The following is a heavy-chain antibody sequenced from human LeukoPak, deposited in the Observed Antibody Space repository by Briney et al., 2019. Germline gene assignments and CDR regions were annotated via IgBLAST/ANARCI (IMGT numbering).Heavy chain of an antibody. CDR1: GFTFSNAW. CDR2: IYSTGST. D-gene: IGHD3-3*01. CDR3: VRAVDFWSGSPPTSPVA. V-gene: IGHV4-4*07. J-gene: IGHJ5*02. Sequence: GSLRLSCAASGFTFSNAWMSWIRQPAGKGLEWIGRIYSTGSTHYNPSLKSRVSISLDTSKNEFSLKVNSVTAADTAVYFCVRAVDFWSGSPPTSPVAWGQGILVTVSS.